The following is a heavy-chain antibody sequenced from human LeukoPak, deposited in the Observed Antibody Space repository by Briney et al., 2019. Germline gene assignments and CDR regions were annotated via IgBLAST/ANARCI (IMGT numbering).Heavy chain of an antibody. D-gene: IGHD3-3*01. CDR1: GYTFTGYY. Sequence: ASMKVSCKASGYTFTGYYMHWVRQAPGQGLEWMGLINPNGSNTNYAQKFQGRVTMTRDTSISKAYMELSRLRSDDTAVYYCARTNGQRITIFGVVTSYYYYMDVWGKGTTVTVSS. CDR2: INPNGSNT. CDR3: ARTNGQRITIFGVVTSYYYYMDV. J-gene: IGHJ6*03. V-gene: IGHV1-2*02.